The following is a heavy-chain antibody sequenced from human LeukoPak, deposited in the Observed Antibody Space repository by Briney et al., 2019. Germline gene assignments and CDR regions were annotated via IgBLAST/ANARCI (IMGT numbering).Heavy chain of an antibody. Sequence: ASVKVSCKASGYTFTSYGISWVRQAPGQGLEWMGWISAYNGNTNYAQKLQGRVTMTTDTSTSIAYMELRSLRSDDTAVYYCASGGGYCSSTSCYPFDYWGQGTLVTVSS. CDR1: GYTFTSYG. CDR2: ISAYNGNT. D-gene: IGHD2-2*01. CDR3: ASGGGYCSSTSCYPFDY. V-gene: IGHV1-18*01. J-gene: IGHJ4*02.